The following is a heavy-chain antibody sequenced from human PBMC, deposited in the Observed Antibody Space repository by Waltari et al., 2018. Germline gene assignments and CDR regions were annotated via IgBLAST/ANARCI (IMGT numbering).Heavy chain of an antibody. CDR1: GYTFTSYI. CDR2: INPGKGNT. J-gene: IGHJ5*02. D-gene: IGHD2-15*01. CDR3: ARPLEDCSGGSCYYDRWFDP. V-gene: IGHV1-3*01. Sequence: QVQLVQSGAEVKKPGASVKVSCKASGYTFTSYIIHWVRQAPGQSLEGMGWINPGKGNTKHSQKFQDRVTITRDTFASTAYVELSSLTSEDTAVYYCARPLEDCSGGSCYYDRWFDPWGQGTLVTVSS.